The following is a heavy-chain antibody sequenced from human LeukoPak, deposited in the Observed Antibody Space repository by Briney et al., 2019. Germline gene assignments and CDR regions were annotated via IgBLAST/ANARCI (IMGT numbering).Heavy chain of an antibody. Sequence: SETLSLTCTVSGGSISSYYWSCIRQPAGKGLEWIGRIYTSGSTNYNPSLKSRVTMSVDTSKNQFSLKLSSVTAADTAVYYCARDAGEYQLLPFDPWGQGTLVTVSS. CDR1: GGSISSYY. D-gene: IGHD2-2*01. V-gene: IGHV4-4*07. J-gene: IGHJ5*02. CDR2: IYTSGST. CDR3: ARDAGEYQLLPFDP.